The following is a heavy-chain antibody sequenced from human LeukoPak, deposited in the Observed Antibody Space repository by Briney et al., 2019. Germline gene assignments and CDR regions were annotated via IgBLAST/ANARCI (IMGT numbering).Heavy chain of an antibody. CDR2: TYSSGSA. CDR1: SGSISSYY. Sequence: SETLSLTCTVSSGSISSYYWSWIRQPPGKGLEWIGYTYSSGSANYNPSLKSRVTMSVDTSKDQFSLKLSSVTAADTAVYYCARGRTYGSGSYSANWFDPWGQGTLVTVSS. J-gene: IGHJ5*02. D-gene: IGHD3-10*01. CDR3: ARGRTYGSGSYSANWFDP. V-gene: IGHV4-59*01.